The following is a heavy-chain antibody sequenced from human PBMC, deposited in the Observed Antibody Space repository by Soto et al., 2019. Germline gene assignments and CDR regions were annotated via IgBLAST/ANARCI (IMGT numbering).Heavy chain of an antibody. V-gene: IGHV1-58*01. Sequence: SVKVSCKACGVTFTSSAVQWVRQARGQRLEWIGWIVVGSGNTNYAQKFQERVTITRDMSTSTAYMELSSLRSEDTAVYYCAARGYYYYGMDVWGQGTTVTVSS. J-gene: IGHJ6*02. CDR2: IVVGSGNT. CDR3: AARGYYYYGMDV. CDR1: GVTFTSSA.